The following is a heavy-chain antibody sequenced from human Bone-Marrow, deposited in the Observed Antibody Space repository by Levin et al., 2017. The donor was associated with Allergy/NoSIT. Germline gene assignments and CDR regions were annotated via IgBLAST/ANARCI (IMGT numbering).Heavy chain of an antibody. Sequence: KPGGSLRLSCKGSGYEFSSYWIGWVRQMPGKGLEGMGMGYRGDSNTKYNPSFEGQVTISVDESIPTAYLQWSSLRAYATAMYYCATYVGSGTYSLAPYFHRWGQGTLVIVSS. CDR3: ATYVGSGTYSLAPYFHR. CDR1: GYEFSSYW. V-gene: IGHV5-51*01. CDR2: GYRGDSNT. J-gene: IGHJ1*01. D-gene: IGHD3-10*01.